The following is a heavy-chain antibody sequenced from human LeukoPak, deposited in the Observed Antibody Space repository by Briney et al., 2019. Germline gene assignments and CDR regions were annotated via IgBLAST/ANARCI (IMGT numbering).Heavy chain of an antibody. CDR1: GGSISSYY. D-gene: IGHD4-17*01. J-gene: IGHJ4*02. Sequence: SETLSLTCTVSGGSISSYYWSWIRQPPGKGLEWIGYIFYSGSTNYNPSLKSRVTISVDTSKNQFSLKLSSVTAADTAVYYCARGADYGDYDFPLDYWGQGTLVTVSS. CDR2: IFYSGST. CDR3: ARGADYGDYDFPLDY. V-gene: IGHV4-59*01.